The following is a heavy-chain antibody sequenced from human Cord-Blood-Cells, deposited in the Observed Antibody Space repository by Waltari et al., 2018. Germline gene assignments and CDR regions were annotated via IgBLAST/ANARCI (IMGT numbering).Heavy chain of an antibody. J-gene: IGHJ6*02. CDR3: ARGGELELYYYYYGMDV. CDR2: ISSSGSTI. CDR1: GFTFSDYY. V-gene: IGHV3-11*01. D-gene: IGHD1-7*01. Sequence: GESGGGLVKPGGSLRLSCAASGFTFSDYYMRWIRQAPGKGLEWVSYISSSGSTIYYADSVKGRFTISRDNAKNSLYLQMNSLRAEDTAVDYCARGGELELYYYYYGMDVWGQGTTVTVSS.